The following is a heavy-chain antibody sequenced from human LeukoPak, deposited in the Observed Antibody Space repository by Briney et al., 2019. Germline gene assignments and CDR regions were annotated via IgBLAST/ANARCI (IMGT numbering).Heavy chain of an antibody. CDR1: GFTFSSYA. D-gene: IGHD6-13*01. Sequence: GGSLRLSCAASGFTFSSYAMHWVRQAPGKGLEYVSAISSNGGSTYYANSVKGRSTISRDNSKNTLYLQMGSLRAEDMAVYYCARASSWYDAPDYWGQGTLVTVSS. V-gene: IGHV3-64*01. CDR2: ISSNGGST. CDR3: ARASSWYDAPDY. J-gene: IGHJ4*02.